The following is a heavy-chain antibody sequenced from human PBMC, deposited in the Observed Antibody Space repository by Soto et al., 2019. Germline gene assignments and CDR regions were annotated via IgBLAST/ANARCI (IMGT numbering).Heavy chain of an antibody. CDR2: ILPVSAPP. J-gene: IGHJ4*02. CDR3: ATDSNYDVSNSF. Sequence: SVKVSCKASGGTLNNYAINWVRQAPGQGLEWMGGILPVSAPPDYAQKFQGRVSIPADHSTSTVYMELSRLKSDDTAVYFCATDSNYDVSNSFWGQGTLVTVSS. D-gene: IGHD3-3*01. V-gene: IGHV1-69*13. CDR1: GGTLNNYA.